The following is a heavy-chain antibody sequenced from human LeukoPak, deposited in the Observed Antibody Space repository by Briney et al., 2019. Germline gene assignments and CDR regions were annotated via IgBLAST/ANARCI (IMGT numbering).Heavy chain of an antibody. CDR1: GFTFSSYA. D-gene: IGHD3-22*01. CDR3: AKVAGSSGYRY. Sequence: GGSLRLSCAASGFTFSSYAMSWVRQAPGRGLEWVSAISGSGGSTYYADSEKGRFTISRDNSKNTLYLQMNSLRAEDTAVYYCAKVAGSSGYRYWGQGTLVTVSS. V-gene: IGHV3-23*01. CDR2: ISGSGGST. J-gene: IGHJ4*02.